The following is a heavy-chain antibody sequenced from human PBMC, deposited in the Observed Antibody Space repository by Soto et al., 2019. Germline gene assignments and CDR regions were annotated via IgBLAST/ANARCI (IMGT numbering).Heavy chain of an antibody. CDR2: IYYSGST. Sequence: SETLSLTCTVSGGSISSGGYYWSWIRQHPGKGLEWIGYIYYSGSTYYNPSLKSRVTISVDTSKNQFSLKLSSVTAADTAVYYCAHYDILTGYVYWGQGTLVTVSS. J-gene: IGHJ4*02. CDR1: GGSISSGGYY. V-gene: IGHV4-31*03. D-gene: IGHD3-9*01. CDR3: AHYDILTGYVY.